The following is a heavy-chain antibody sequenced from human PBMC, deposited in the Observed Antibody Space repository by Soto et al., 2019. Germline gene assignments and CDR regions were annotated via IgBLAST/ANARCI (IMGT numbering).Heavy chain of an antibody. Sequence: SETLSLTCTVSGGSISSSSYYWGWIRQPPGKGLEWIGYIYHSGSTYYNPSLKSRVTISVDRSKNQFSLKLSSVTAADTAVYYCARRYGGNFDYWGQGTLVTVSS. J-gene: IGHJ4*02. CDR1: GGSISSSSYY. D-gene: IGHD1-26*01. V-gene: IGHV4-39*07. CDR3: ARRYGGNFDY. CDR2: IYHSGST.